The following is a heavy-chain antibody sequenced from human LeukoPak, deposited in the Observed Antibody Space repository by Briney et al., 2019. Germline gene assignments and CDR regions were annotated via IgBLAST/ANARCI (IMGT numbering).Heavy chain of an antibody. J-gene: IGHJ4*02. Sequence: SXXXSXAXXXFTXXXYSMNWVGQAPGRGREGVSYISSSSSTIYYADSVKGRFTISRDNAKNSLYLQMNSLRAEDTAVYYCARRSATTGTFDYWGQGTLVTVSS. CDR2: ISSSSSTI. CDR3: ARRSATTGTFDY. CDR1: XFTXXXYS. V-gene: IGHV3-48*01. D-gene: IGHD4-17*01.